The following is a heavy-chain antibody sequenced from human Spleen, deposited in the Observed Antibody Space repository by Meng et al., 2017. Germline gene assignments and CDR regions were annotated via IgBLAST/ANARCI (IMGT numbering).Heavy chain of an antibody. CDR1: GFTVSSNE. J-gene: IGHJ4*02. Sequence: GESLKISCAASGFTVSSNEMSWVRQAPGKGLEWVSSISGDSTYYADSVKGRFAISRDNSKNTLYLQMNSLRAEDTAVYYCARDDYVSGSYRYYGRVAYWGQGTLVTVSS. CDR3: ARDDYVSGSYRYYGRVAY. CDR2: ISGDST. D-gene: IGHD3-16*02. V-gene: IGHV3-38-3*01.